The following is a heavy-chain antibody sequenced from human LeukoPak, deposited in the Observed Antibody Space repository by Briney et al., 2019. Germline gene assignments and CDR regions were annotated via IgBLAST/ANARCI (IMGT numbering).Heavy chain of an antibody. Sequence: GGSLRLSCAASGFTFSNAWMSWVRQAPGKGLEWVGRIKSKTDGGTTDYAAPVKGGFTISRDDSKNTLYLQMNSLKTEDTAVYYCTTATRGDYDILTGYYNSDYWGQGTLVTVSS. D-gene: IGHD3-9*01. CDR1: GFTFSNAW. J-gene: IGHJ4*02. CDR2: IKSKTDGGTT. V-gene: IGHV3-15*01. CDR3: TTATRGDYDILTGYYNSDY.